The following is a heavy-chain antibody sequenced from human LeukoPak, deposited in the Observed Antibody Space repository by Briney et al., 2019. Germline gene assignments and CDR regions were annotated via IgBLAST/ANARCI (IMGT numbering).Heavy chain of an antibody. CDR3: AREGYHYYDSSGYFSGVDY. Sequence: GSLRLSCAASGFTFDGYAMHWIRQPAGKGLEWIGRIYTSGSTNYNPSLKSRVTISVDTSKNQFSLKLSSVTAADTAVYYCAREGYHYYDSSGYFSGVDYWGQGTLVTVSS. V-gene: IGHV4-4*07. CDR2: IYTSGST. CDR1: GFTFDGYA. J-gene: IGHJ4*02. D-gene: IGHD3-22*01.